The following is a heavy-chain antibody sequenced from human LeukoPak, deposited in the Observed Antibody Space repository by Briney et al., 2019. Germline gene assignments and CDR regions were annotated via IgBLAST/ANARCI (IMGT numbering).Heavy chain of an antibody. CDR2: IYHSGST. CDR3: AIDLRGGWGYF. CDR1: GGSISSGGYY. J-gene: IGHJ4*02. D-gene: IGHD3-10*01. V-gene: IGHV4-30-2*01. Sequence: TLSLTCTVSGGSISSGGYYWSWIRQPPGKGLEWIGYIYHSGSTYYNPSLKSRVTISTDRSKNQFSLKLSSVTAADTAVYYCAIDLRGGWGYFWGQGTLVTVSS.